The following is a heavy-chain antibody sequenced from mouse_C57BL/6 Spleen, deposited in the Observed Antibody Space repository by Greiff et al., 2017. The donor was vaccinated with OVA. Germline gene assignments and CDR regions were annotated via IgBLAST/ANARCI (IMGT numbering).Heavy chain of an antibody. CDR3: ARLGLHWSDYYAMDY. D-gene: IGHD4-1*01. Sequence: QVQLQQSGPELVKPGASVKISCKASGYTFTDYYINWVKQRPGQGLEWIGWIFPGSGSTYYNEKFKGKATLTVDKSSSTAYMLLSSLTSEDSAVYFGARLGLHWSDYYAMDYWGQGTSVTVSS. CDR2: IFPGSGST. J-gene: IGHJ4*01. V-gene: IGHV1-75*01. CDR1: GYTFTDYY.